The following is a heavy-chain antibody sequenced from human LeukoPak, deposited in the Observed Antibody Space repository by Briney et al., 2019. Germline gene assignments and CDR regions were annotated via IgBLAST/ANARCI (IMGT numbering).Heavy chain of an antibody. CDR1: GFTLSSYA. V-gene: IGHV3-23*01. D-gene: IGHD3-10*01. Sequence: GGSLRLSCAAPGFTLSSYAMSWVRQAPGKGLEWVSAISGSGGSTYYADSVKGRFTISRDNSKNTLYLQMNSLRAEDTAVYYCAKARGGYGSGYWGQGTLVTVSS. CDR2: ISGSGGST. J-gene: IGHJ4*02. CDR3: AKARGGYGSGY.